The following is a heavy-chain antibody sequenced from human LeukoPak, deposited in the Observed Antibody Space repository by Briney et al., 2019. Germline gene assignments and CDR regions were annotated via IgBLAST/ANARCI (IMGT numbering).Heavy chain of an antibody. CDR2: ISGSGGSK. J-gene: IGHJ4*02. D-gene: IGHD4-17*01. Sequence: GGSLRLSCAASGFTFSSYAMSWVRQAPGKGLEWVSAISGSGGSKYYADSVKGRFTISRDNSKNTLYLQMNSLRAEDTAVYYCAKEVWRRTVTTPLDYWGQGTLVTVSS. CDR1: GFTFSSYA. CDR3: AKEVWRRTVTTPLDY. V-gene: IGHV3-23*01.